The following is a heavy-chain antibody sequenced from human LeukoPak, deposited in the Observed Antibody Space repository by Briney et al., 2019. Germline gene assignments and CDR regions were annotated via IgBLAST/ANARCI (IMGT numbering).Heavy chain of an antibody. CDR3: ASRGIAAAGDDAFDI. CDR2: IIPIFGTA. D-gene: IGHD6-13*01. J-gene: IGHJ3*02. V-gene: IGHV1-69*13. Sequence: SEKVSCKASGGTFSSYAISWVRQAPGQGLEWMGEIIPIFGTANYAQKFQGRVTITADESTSTAYMELSSLRSEDTAVYYCASRGIAAAGDDAFDIWGQGTRSPSPQ. CDR1: GGTFSSYA.